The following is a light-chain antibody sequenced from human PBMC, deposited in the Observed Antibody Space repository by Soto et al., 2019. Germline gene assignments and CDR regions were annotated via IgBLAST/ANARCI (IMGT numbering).Light chain of an antibody. CDR2: DIS. J-gene: IGKJ5*01. V-gene: IGKV3-15*01. Sequence: EILMTQFPAILSASPGGGATLSCGAAQDVTTNFAWYQLRRGKPPRLLIYDISTRATGVPARLRGSGYGTELTLTISGMKYEDFELYLCQQYNNWTFSFGPGTRLEIK. CDR1: QDVTTN. CDR3: QQYNNWTFS.